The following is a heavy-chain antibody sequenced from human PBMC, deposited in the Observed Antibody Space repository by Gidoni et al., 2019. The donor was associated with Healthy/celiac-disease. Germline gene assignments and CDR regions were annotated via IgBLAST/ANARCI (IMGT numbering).Heavy chain of an antibody. CDR1: GGSISSYY. D-gene: IGHD3-22*01. Sequence: QVQLQESGPGLVKPSETLSLTCTVSGGSISSYYWSWIRQPPGKGLEWIGYLYYSGSTNYNPSLKSRVTISVDTSKNQFSLKLSSVTAADTAVYYCASRSGYNWYFDLWGRGTLVTVSS. J-gene: IGHJ2*01. CDR2: LYYSGST. CDR3: ASRSGYNWYFDL. V-gene: IGHV4-59*01.